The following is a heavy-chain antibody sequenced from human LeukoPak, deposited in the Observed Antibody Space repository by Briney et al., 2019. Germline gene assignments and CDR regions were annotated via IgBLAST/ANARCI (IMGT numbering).Heavy chain of an antibody. CDR2: ISAYNGNT. CDR1: GYTFTSYG. CDR3: ALLVGLLRLRFDAFDI. J-gene: IGHJ3*02. D-gene: IGHD5-12*01. Sequence: GASVKVSCKASGYTFTSYGISWVRQAPGQGLEWMGWISAYNGNTNYAQKLQGRVTMTTDTSTSTAYMELRSLRSDDTAVYYCALLVGLLRLRFDAFDIWGQGTMVTVSS. V-gene: IGHV1-18*01.